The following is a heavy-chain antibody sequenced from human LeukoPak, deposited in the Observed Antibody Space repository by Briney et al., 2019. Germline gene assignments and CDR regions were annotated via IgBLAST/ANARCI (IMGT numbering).Heavy chain of an antibody. J-gene: IGHJ4*02. CDR2: ISGRADGT. CDR3: AVDYDISTGYFSDLGY. D-gene: IGHD3-9*01. V-gene: IGHV3-23*01. Sequence: GGSLRLSCAASGFTFSNYAMSWVRQTPGKGLEGVSSISGRADGTFYEDSVKGRFTNSRDNSKKTQFLQMNSLRAEDTALYYCAVDYDISTGYFSDLGYWGQGTLVTVSS. CDR1: GFTFSNYA.